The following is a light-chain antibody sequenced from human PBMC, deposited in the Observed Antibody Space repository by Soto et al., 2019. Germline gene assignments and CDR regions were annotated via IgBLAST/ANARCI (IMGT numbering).Light chain of an antibody. V-gene: IGKV1-39*01. CDR3: QQSYSTPRT. J-gene: IGKJ1*01. CDR2: AAY. Sequence: DIQMTQSPSSLSASVGDRVTITCRASQRISTHLNWYQQKPGKAPNLLIYAAYNLQSGLPSRFSGSGSGTDFTLTISSLQPEDFATYYCQQSYSTPRTFXQGTKVDIK. CDR1: QRISTH.